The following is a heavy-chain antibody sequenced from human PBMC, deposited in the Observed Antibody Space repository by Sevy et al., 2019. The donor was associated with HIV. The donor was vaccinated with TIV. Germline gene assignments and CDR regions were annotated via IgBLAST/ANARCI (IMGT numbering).Heavy chain of an antibody. D-gene: IGHD2-2*01. J-gene: IGHJ6*02. CDR2: ISWNSGSI. CDR1: GFTFDDYA. CDR3: AKAMIVVVPAAMRRGSNYYYYGMDV. Sequence: GGSLRLSCAASGFTFDDYAMHWVRQAPGKGLEWVSGISWNSGSIGYADSVKGRFTISRDNAKNSLYLQMNSLIAEDTALYYCAKAMIVVVPAAMRRGSNYYYYGMDVWGQGTTVTVSS. V-gene: IGHV3-9*01.